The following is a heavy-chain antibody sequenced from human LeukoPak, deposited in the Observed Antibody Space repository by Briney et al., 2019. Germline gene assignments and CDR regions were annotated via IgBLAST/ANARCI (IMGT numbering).Heavy chain of an antibody. Sequence: GGTLRLSCAASGFTFDDYGMSWVRQAPGKGLEWVSGINWNGGSTGYADSVKGRFTISRDNAKNSLYLQRNSLRAEDTALYYCARALAVADAYYFDYWGQGTLVTVSS. CDR2: INWNGGST. V-gene: IGHV3-20*04. CDR1: GFTFDDYG. D-gene: IGHD6-19*01. J-gene: IGHJ4*02. CDR3: ARALAVADAYYFDY.